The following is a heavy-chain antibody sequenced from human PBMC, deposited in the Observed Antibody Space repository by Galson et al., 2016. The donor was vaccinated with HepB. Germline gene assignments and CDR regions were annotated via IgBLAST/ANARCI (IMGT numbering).Heavy chain of an antibody. V-gene: IGHV1-2*04. J-gene: IGHJ4*02. CDR1: GYTFTGYF. CDR3: ARGPSTGAYDY. D-gene: IGHD2-8*02. CDR2: INPSTGDT. Sequence: SVKVSCKASGYTFTGYFIHWMRQAPGQGLEWMGWINPSTGDTNYAQRFQGWVTMTRDKSISTVSRELTSLTSDDTAMYYCARGPSTGAYDYWGQGTLVTVSS.